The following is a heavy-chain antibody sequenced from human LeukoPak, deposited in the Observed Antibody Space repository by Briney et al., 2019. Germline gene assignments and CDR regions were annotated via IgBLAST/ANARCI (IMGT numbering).Heavy chain of an antibody. Sequence: GGSLRLSCAASGLSFSSFAMHWVRQAPGKGLEYVSAISGNGITTYYANSVKGRFTISRDNSKNTLYLQMGSLRAEDTAVYYCAKDGVLWFGELLAFDIWGQGTMVTVSS. CDR2: ISGNGITT. V-gene: IGHV3-64*01. CDR3: AKDGVLWFGELLAFDI. J-gene: IGHJ3*02. D-gene: IGHD3-10*01. CDR1: GLSFSSFA.